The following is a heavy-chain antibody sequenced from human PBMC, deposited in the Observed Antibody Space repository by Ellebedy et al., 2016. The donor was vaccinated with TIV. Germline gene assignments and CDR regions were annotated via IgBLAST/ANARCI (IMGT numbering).Heavy chain of an antibody. V-gene: IGHV4-59*12. CDR2: ISDSGST. J-gene: IGHJ3*02. CDR3: AREYGAYGDDAFDI. D-gene: IGHD5-12*01. CDR1: GASLSGYY. Sequence: MPGGSLRLSCGVSGASLSGYYWNWIRQPPGKGLEWIGFISDSGSTNYNPSLKSRVTISVDTSRNMLSLKLTSVTAADTAIYYCAREYGAYGDDAFDIWGRGTKVTVSS.